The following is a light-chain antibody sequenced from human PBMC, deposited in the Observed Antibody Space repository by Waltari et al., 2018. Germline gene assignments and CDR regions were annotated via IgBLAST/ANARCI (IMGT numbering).Light chain of an antibody. CDR1: QSLRLRNGYNY. V-gene: IGKV2-28*01. Sequence: DIVMPQSPLSLPVTPGESASILCRSSQSLRLRNGYNYLEWYLQKPGQSPQLLLYLGSNRASGVPDRFSGSGSVAVFTLKIPRVEAEDVAVYYCMQALQTPWTFGQVTKVEIK. CDR2: LGS. CDR3: MQALQTPWT. J-gene: IGKJ1*01.